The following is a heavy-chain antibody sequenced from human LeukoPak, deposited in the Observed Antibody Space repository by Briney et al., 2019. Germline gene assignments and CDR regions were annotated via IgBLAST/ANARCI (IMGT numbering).Heavy chain of an antibody. Sequence: GGSLRLSCAASGFTFRSYVMHWVRQAPGKGLEWVAVISYDGSHKEYADSVKGRFTISRDNPKSTLYLQMNSLRREDTAVYYCARDGGPPDYVWGTYRYTNSFDPWGQGTLVTVSS. D-gene: IGHD3-16*02. CDR1: GFTFRSYV. V-gene: IGHV3-30*03. CDR3: ARDGGPPDYVWGTYRYTNSFDP. CDR2: ISYDGSHK. J-gene: IGHJ5*02.